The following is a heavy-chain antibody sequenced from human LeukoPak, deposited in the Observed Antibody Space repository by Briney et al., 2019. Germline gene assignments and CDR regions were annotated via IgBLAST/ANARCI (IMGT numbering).Heavy chain of an antibody. V-gene: IGHV4-34*01. CDR1: GGSFSGYY. D-gene: IGHD3-22*01. CDR2: INHSGST. Sequence: TPSETLSLTCAVYGGSFSGYYWSWIRQPPGKGLEWIGEINHSGSTNYNPSLKSRVTISVDTSKNQFSLKLSSVTAADTAVYYCAREKIAYYDNSGRGWFDPWGQGTLVTVSS. J-gene: IGHJ5*02. CDR3: AREKIAYYDNSGRGWFDP.